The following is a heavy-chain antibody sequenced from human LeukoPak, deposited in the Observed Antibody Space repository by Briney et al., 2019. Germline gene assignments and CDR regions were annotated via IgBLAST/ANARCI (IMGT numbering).Heavy chain of an antibody. D-gene: IGHD3-10*01. J-gene: IGHJ6*03. Sequence: GGSLRLSCAASGFTFSSYAMHWVRQAPGKGLEWVAVISYDGSNKYYADSVKGRFTISRDNSKNTLYLQMNSLRAEDTAVYYCARGLMVRGVPLYYYYYMDVWGKGTTVTISS. CDR2: ISYDGSNK. CDR1: GFTFSSYA. V-gene: IGHV3-30*04. CDR3: ARGLMVRGVPLYYYYYMDV.